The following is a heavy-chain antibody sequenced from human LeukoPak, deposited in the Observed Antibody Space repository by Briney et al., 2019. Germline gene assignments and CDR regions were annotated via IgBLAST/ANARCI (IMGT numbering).Heavy chain of an antibody. Sequence: SETLSLTCTVSGGSISSSSYYWGWVRQPPGKGLEWIGSIYYSGSTHCNPSLKSRVTISVDTSKNQFSLKLSSVTAADTAMYYCARHEATMIVVVIGYFDYWGQGILVTVSS. D-gene: IGHD3-22*01. CDR3: ARHEATMIVVVIGYFDY. CDR1: GGSISSSSYY. V-gene: IGHV4-39*01. J-gene: IGHJ4*02. CDR2: IYYSGST.